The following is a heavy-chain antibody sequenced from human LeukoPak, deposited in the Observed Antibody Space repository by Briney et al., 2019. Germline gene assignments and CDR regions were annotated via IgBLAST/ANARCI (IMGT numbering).Heavy chain of an antibody. D-gene: IGHD1-14*01. J-gene: IGHJ6*03. CDR3: AREPRSYYYYYMDV. CDR2: IYYSGST. V-gene: IGHV4-59*01. CDR1: GGSISSYY. Sequence: PSETLSLTCTVSGGSISSYYWSWIRQPPGKGLEWIGYIYYSGSTNYNPSLKSRVTISVDTSKNQFSLKLSSVTAADTAVYYYAREPRSYYYYYMDVWGKGTTVTISS.